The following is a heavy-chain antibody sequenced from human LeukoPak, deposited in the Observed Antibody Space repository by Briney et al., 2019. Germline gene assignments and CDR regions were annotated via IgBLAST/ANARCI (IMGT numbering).Heavy chain of an antibody. D-gene: IGHD2-15*01. CDR1: GFIFNSYT. V-gene: IGHV3-21*01. Sequence: PGGSLRLSCAASGFIFNSYTMNWVRQAPGKGLGWVATISPVSTYIWYRDSVKRRCTISRDNVKNSLYLQIDSLRAEDTAVYYCVRDVSRRIGMDVWGQGTTVTVSS. CDR3: VRDVSRRIGMDV. J-gene: IGHJ6*02. CDR2: ISPVSTYI.